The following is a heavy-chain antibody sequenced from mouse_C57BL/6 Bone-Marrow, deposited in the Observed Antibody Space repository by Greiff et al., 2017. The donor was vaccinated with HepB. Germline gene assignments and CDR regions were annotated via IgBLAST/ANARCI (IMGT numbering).Heavy chain of an antibody. CDR3: ARDDGGFDY. CDR2: SRNKANDYTT. J-gene: IGHJ2*01. CDR1: GFTFSDFY. V-gene: IGHV7-1*01. Sequence: EVMLVESGGGLVQSGRSLRLSCATSGFTFSDFYMEWVRQAPGKGLEWIAASRNKANDYTTEYSASVKGRFIVSRDTSQSILYLQMNALRAEDTAIYYCARDDGGFDYWGQGTTLTVSS.